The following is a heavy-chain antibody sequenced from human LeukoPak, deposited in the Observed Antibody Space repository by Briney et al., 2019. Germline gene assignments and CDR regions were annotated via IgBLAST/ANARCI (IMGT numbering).Heavy chain of an antibody. CDR2: IYYSGST. Sequence: PSETLSLTCTVSGCTISSYDWSWIRQPPGKGLEWIGYIYYSGSTNYNPSLKRRVTISVDTSKNQFSLKLSSVTAADTAVYYCASSYSGSHRAFDIWGQGTMVTVSS. CDR1: GCTISSYD. V-gene: IGHV4-59*01. CDR3: ASSYSGSHRAFDI. D-gene: IGHD1-26*01. J-gene: IGHJ3*02.